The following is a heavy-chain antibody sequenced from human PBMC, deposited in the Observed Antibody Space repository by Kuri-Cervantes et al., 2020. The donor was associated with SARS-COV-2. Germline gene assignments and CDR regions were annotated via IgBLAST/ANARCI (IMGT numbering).Heavy chain of an antibody. CDR3: ARALSYTGYSGSYNWFDP. D-gene: IGHD1-26*01. V-gene: IGHV4-34*01. Sequence: GSLRLSCAVYGGSFSDNHWTWVRQPPGKGLEWIGEINYSGTTNYNPSLKSRVTMSVDTSKNQFSLNLTSVTAADTAVYYCARALSYTGYSGSYNWFDPWGQGTPVTVSS. CDR2: INYSGTT. J-gene: IGHJ5*02. CDR1: GGSFSDNH.